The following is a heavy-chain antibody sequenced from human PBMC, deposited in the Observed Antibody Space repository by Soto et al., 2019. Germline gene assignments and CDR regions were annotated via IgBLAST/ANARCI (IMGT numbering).Heavy chain of an antibody. CDR1: GVSLSTSGVG. Sequence: QITLKESGPTLVKPTQTLTLTRNVSGVSLSTSGVGVGWIRQPPGKALEWLALLYWHDDKRSSRSLKSSLTISKDTSKNQVVLTMTNMAPVDTATYYCAPMRAAKFAYWDQGTLVTVSS. D-gene: IGHD2-15*01. CDR3: APMRAAKFAY. V-gene: IGHV2-5*01. J-gene: IGHJ4*02. CDR2: LYWHDDK.